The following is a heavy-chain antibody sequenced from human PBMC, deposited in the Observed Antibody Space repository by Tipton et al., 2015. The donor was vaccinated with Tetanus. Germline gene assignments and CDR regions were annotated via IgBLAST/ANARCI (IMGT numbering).Heavy chain of an antibody. CDR1: RGSISSSNYY. Sequence: TLSLTCTVSRGSISSSNYYWGWIRQPPGKGLEWIGSIYYSGSTHYNPSFKSRVTISVDTSKNQFSLNLSPVTAADTAVYYCARTSIPAADYCFDYWGQGTLVTVSS. D-gene: IGHD2-2*01. V-gene: IGHV4-39*01. J-gene: IGHJ4*02. CDR3: ARTSIPAADYCFDY. CDR2: IYYSGST.